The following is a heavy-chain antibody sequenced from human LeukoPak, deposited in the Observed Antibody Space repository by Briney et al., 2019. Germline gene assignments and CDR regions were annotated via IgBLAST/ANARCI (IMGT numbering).Heavy chain of an antibody. CDR1: GYTLTELS. Sequence: ASVKVSCKVSGYTLTELSMHWVRQAPGKGREWMGGFDPEDGETIYAQKFQGRVTMTEDTSTDTAYMELSSLRSEDTAVYYCATDRAARLIFGYWGQGTLVTVSS. CDR3: ATDRAARLIFGY. J-gene: IGHJ4*02. CDR2: FDPEDGET. V-gene: IGHV1-24*01. D-gene: IGHD6-6*01.